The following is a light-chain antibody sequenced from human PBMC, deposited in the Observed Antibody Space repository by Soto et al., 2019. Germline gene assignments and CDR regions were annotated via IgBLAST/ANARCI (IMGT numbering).Light chain of an antibody. CDR1: QRISSW. CDR3: QQFNAYPLT. J-gene: IGKJ4*01. V-gene: IGKV1-5*03. CDR2: KAS. Sequence: DIQMTQSPSTLSASVGDRVTIACRASQRISSWLAWYQQKPGKAPQLLINKASTLESGVPSRFSGSGSGTEFTLTITSLQPDDSATYDCQQFNAYPLTFGGGTKVEIK.